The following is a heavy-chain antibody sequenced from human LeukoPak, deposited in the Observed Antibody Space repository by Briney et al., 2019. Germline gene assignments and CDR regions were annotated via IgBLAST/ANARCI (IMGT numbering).Heavy chain of an antibody. CDR2: IYYSGST. D-gene: IGHD5-24*01. V-gene: IGHV4-39*07. Sequence: TSETLSLTCTVSGGSISSSSYYWGWVRQPPGKGLEWIGSIYYSGSTYYNPSLTSRVIMSIDTSKNQFSLKLSSVTAADTAVYYCAREVMATNDFDYWGQGTLVTVSS. J-gene: IGHJ4*02. CDR3: AREVMATNDFDY. CDR1: GGSISSSSYY.